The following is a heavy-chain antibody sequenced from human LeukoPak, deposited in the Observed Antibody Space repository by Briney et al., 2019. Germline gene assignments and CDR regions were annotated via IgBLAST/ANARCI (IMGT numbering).Heavy chain of an antibody. D-gene: IGHD6-19*01. J-gene: IGHJ4*02. V-gene: IGHV4-39*07. CDR1: GDSSSNSICY. CDR2: IDYGGST. CDR3: AREYTLYRSGWFLDY. Sequence: SETLSLTCTVSGDSSSNSICYWGWIRQPPGKGLEWIGSIDYGGSTYYNPSLKSRATISIDTSKNQFSLKLSSVTAADTAVYYCAREYTLYRSGWFLDYWGQGTVVTVSS.